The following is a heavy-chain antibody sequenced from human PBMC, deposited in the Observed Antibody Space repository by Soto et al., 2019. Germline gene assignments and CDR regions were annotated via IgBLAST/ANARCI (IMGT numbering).Heavy chain of an antibody. D-gene: IGHD5-12*01. J-gene: IGHJ4*02. CDR3: VRDSPIGSTFSGYDGIDY. CDR1: GDTFNFYS. Sequence: ASVKVSCKASGDTFNFYSINWVRQAPGLGLEWMGRVNPIVSMSNYAQKFQGRVTMTADKSTGTAYMELNSLRSEDTAVYYCVRDSPIGSTFSGYDGIDYWGQGTLVTVSS. CDR2: VNPIVSMS. V-gene: IGHV1-69*04.